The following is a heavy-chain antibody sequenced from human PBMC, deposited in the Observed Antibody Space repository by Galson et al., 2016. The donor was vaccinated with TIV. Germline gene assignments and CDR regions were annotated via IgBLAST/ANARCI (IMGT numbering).Heavy chain of an antibody. CDR1: GGTLNNYA. J-gene: IGHJ3*01. V-gene: IGHV1-69*05. CDR3: AKLGLDAFEV. CDR2: ILPIFGIT. D-gene: IGHD7-27*01. Sequence: SVKVSCKASGGTLNNYAISWMRQAPGQGLEWMGGILPIFGITEYGQKFQGRVTITTDQSTNTAYMELSRVRSEDTALYYCAKLGLDAFEVWGQGTMVTVSS.